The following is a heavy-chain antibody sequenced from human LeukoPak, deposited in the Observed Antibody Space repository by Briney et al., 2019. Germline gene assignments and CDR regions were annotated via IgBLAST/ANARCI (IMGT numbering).Heavy chain of an antibody. CDR2: IKQDGSEK. J-gene: IGHJ4*02. Sequence: PGGSLRLSCAASGFTFSSYWMSWVRQAPGKGLEWVANIKQDGSEKYYVDSVKGRFTISRDNAKNSLYLQMNSLRAEDTAAYYCARDQTYCGGDCYGYWGQGTLVTVSS. V-gene: IGHV3-7*01. D-gene: IGHD2-21*01. CDR1: GFTFSSYW. CDR3: ARDQTYCGGDCYGY.